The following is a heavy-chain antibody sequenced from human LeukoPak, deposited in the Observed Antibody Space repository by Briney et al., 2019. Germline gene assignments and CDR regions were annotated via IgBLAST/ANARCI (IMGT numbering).Heavy chain of an antibody. CDR2: ISYSGST. V-gene: IGHV4-59*11. Sequence: SETLSLTCTVSGGSISSHYWSWIRQPPGKGLEWVGDISYSGSTNYNSSLKSRVTISVDTSKNQFSLKLSSVTAADTAVYYCAREVLDYDSSGYYYYYGMDVWGQGTTVTVSS. J-gene: IGHJ6*02. CDR1: GGSISSHY. D-gene: IGHD3-22*01. CDR3: AREVLDYDSSGYYYYYGMDV.